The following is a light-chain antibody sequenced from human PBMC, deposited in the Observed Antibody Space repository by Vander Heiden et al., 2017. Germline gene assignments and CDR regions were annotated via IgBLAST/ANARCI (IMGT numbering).Light chain of an antibody. CDR2: DAA. CDR3: QQRSYWPAT. CDR1: KSGSSC. V-gene: IGKV3-11*01. J-gene: IGKJ1*01. Sequence: EIVLTPSPATLSLSPGARATLSCSASKSGSSCVVCYQQKPAQAPRLVIYDAANRATGIPARFSGSGSGTTFTLTISSLEPADFAVSYCQQRSYWPATFGQGTKVEIK.